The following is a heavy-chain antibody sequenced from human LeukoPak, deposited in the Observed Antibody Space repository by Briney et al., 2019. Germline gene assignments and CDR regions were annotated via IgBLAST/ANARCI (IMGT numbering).Heavy chain of an antibody. Sequence: ASVKVSCKASGYTFTGYYMHWGRQAPGQGLEWMGWINPKNGGTDYAQKFQGRVTMTRDTSINTAYMELSRVRSDDTAVYFCARGEGGRYFDWFFSWGQGTLVTVSS. J-gene: IGHJ5*01. CDR1: GYTFTGYY. D-gene: IGHD3-9*01. CDR3: ARGEGGRYFDWFFS. CDR2: INPKNGGT. V-gene: IGHV1-2*02.